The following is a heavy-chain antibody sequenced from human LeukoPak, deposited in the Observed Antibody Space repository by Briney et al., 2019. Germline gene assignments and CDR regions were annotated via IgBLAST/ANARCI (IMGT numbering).Heavy chain of an antibody. V-gene: IGHV4-34*09. CDR1: GGSFSGYY. CDR2: IYYSGST. Sequence: SETLSLTCVVYGGSFSGYYWSWIRQPPGKGLEWIGYIYYSGSTYYNPSLKSRVTISVDTSKNQFSLKLSSVTAADTAVYYCARDQGYWGQGTLVTVSS. CDR3: ARDQGY. J-gene: IGHJ4*02.